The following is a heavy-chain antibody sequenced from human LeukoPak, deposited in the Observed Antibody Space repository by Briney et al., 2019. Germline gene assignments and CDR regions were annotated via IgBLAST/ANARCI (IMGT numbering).Heavy chain of an antibody. Sequence: GGSLRLSCAASGFTVSSNYMSWVRQAPGKGLEWVSVIYSGGSTYYADSVKGGFTISRDNSKNTLYLQMNSLRAEDAAVYYCARELAAADGGIDYWGQGTLVTVSS. J-gene: IGHJ4*02. CDR1: GFTVSSNY. CDR3: ARELAAADGGIDY. CDR2: IYSGGST. D-gene: IGHD6-13*01. V-gene: IGHV3-66*01.